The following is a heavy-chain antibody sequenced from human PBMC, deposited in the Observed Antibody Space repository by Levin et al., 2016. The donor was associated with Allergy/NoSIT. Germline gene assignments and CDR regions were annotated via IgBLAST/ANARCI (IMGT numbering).Heavy chain of an antibody. D-gene: IGHD2-2*02. CDR2: INPSGGST. V-gene: IGHV1-46*01. Sequence: ASVKVSCKASGYTFTSYYMHWVRQAPGQGLEWMGIINPSGGSTSYAQKFQGRVTMTRDTSTSTVYMELSSLRSEDTAVYYCARGYCSSTSCYTGDYYYYYMDVWGKGTTVTVSS. J-gene: IGHJ6*03. CDR3: ARGYCSSTSCYTGDYYYYYMDV. CDR1: GYTFTSYY.